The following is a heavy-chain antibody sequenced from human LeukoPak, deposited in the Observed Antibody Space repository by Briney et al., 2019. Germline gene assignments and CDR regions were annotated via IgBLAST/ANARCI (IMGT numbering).Heavy chain of an antibody. Sequence: GGSLRLSRAASVFTVSSNYISWVRQAPGKGLEWVSVLYTGGSAYYADSVKRPFTISRYNSKNPVYLQMNSLRAEDTAVYYCAREKLGYWCFDLWGRGTPVTVSP. V-gene: IGHV3-53*01. CDR2: LYTGGSA. J-gene: IGHJ2*01. CDR3: AREKLGYWCFDL. CDR1: VFTVSSNY. D-gene: IGHD6-13*01.